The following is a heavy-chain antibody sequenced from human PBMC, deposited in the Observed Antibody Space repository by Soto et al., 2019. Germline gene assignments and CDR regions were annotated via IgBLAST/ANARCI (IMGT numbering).Heavy chain of an antibody. CDR1: GFTFSGYG. CDR2: IWYDGSNK. CDR3: ARYCSGGSCYSTYAFDI. J-gene: IGHJ3*02. D-gene: IGHD2-15*01. Sequence: GGSLRLSCAESGFTFSGYGMHWVRQAPGKGLEWVAVIWYDGSNKYYADSVKGRFTISRDNSKNTLYLQMNSLRAEDTAVYYCARYCSGGSCYSTYAFDIWGQGTMVTVSS. V-gene: IGHV3-33*01.